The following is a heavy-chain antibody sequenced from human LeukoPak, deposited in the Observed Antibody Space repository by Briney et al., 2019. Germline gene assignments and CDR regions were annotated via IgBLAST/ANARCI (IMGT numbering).Heavy chain of an antibody. D-gene: IGHD2-15*01. CDR3: ARSHCSGGSCYPGYYYGMDV. J-gene: IGHJ6*04. Sequence: TSETLSPTCAVYGGSFSGYYWSWIRQPPGKGLEWIGEINHSGSTNYNPSLKSRVTISVDTSKNQFSLKLSSVTAADTAVYYCARSHCSGGSCYPGYYYGMDVWGKGTTVTVSS. CDR1: GGSFSGYY. CDR2: INHSGST. V-gene: IGHV4-34*01.